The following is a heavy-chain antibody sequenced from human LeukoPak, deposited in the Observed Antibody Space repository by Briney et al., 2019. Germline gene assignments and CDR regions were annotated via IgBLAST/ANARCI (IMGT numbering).Heavy chain of an antibody. CDR3: ARLLTSSSWYDWFDP. CDR2: IYYSGST. J-gene: IGHJ5*02. V-gene: IGHV4-31*03. CDR1: GGSISNGGYY. D-gene: IGHD6-13*01. Sequence: SQTLSLTCTVSGGSISNGGYYWSWIRQHPGKGLEWIGYIYYSGSTNYNPSLKSRVTISVDTSKNQFSLKPSSVTAADTAVYYCARLLTSSSWYDWFDPWGQGTLVTVSS.